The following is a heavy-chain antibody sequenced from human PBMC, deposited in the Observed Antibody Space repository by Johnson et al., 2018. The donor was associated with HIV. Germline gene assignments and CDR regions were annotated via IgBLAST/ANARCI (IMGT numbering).Heavy chain of an antibody. CDR2: IKEDGSEK. J-gene: IGHJ3*02. CDR1: GFTFSNFW. CDR3: ARDGLAANAFDT. V-gene: IGHV3-7*01. D-gene: IGHD3/OR15-3a*01. Sequence: VQLVESGGGVVQPGRSLRLSCAVSGFTFSNFWTSWVRQAPGKGLEWVANIKEDGSEKHYVDSVKGRFTVSRDNAKNTLDLQMNSLRAEDTAVYYCARDGLAANAFDTWGQGTMVTVSS.